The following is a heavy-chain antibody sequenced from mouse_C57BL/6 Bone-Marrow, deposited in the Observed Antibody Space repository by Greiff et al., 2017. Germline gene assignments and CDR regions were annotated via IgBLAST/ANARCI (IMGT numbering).Heavy chain of an antibody. CDR2: IGPGSGST. Sequence: QVHVKQSGAELVKPGASVKISCKASGYTFTDYYINWVKQRPGQGLEWIGKIGPGSGSTYYNEKFKGKATLTADKSSSTAYMQLSSLPSEDSAVYFCASQNYYDYGRFAYWGQGTRVTVSA. D-gene: IGHD2-4*01. J-gene: IGHJ3*01. CDR1: GYTFTDYY. V-gene: IGHV1-77*01. CDR3: ASQNYYDYGRFAY.